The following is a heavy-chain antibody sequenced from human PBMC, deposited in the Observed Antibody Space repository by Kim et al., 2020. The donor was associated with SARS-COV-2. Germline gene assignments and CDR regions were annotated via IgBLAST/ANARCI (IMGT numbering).Heavy chain of an antibody. CDR1: GGSFSGYY. D-gene: IGHD3-22*01. Sequence: SETLSLTCAVYGGSFSGYYWSWIRQPPGKGLEWIGEINHSGSTNYNPSLKSRVTISVDTSKNQFSLKLSSVTAADTAVYYCARGLRAHYYDSSGKLDYWGQGTLVTVSS. J-gene: IGHJ4*02. V-gene: IGHV4-34*01. CDR2: INHSGST. CDR3: ARGLRAHYYDSSGKLDY.